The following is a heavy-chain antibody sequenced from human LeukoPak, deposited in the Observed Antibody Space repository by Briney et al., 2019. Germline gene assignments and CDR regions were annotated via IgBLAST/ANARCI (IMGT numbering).Heavy chain of an antibody. CDR3: ARDLGGRYYGDFDY. V-gene: IGHV4-59*01. Sequence: SETLSLTCTVSGGSISSYYWSWIRQPPGKGLEWIGYIYYSGSTNYNPSLKSRVTISVDTSKNQFSLKLSSVTAADTAVYYCARDLGGRYYGDFDYWGQGTLVTVSS. CDR2: IYYSGST. J-gene: IGHJ4*02. CDR1: GGSISSYY. D-gene: IGHD1-26*01.